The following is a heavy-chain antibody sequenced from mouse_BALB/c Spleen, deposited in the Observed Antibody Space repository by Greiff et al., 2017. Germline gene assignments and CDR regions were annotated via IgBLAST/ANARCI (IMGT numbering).Heavy chain of an antibody. CDR3: AKGYYP. CDR2: IDPANGNT. Sequence: EVQLQQSGAELVKPGASVKLSCTASGFNIKDTYMHWVKQRPEQGLEWIGRIDPANGNTKYDPKFQGKATITADTSSNTAYLQLSSLTSQDTAVYYCAKGYYPWGQGTLVTVSA. D-gene: IGHD1-1*01. CDR1: GFNIKDTY. V-gene: IGHV14-3*02. J-gene: IGHJ3*01.